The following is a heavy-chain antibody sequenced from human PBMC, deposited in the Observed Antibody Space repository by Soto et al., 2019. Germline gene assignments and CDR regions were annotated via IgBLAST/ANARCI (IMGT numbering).Heavy chain of an antibody. CDR2: ISYDGSNK. J-gene: IGHJ4*02. V-gene: IGHV3-30*18. Sequence: GGSLRLSCAASGFTYSSYGMHWVRQAPGKGLEWVAVISYDGSNKYYADSVKGRFTISRDNSKNTLYLQMNSLRAEDTAVYYCAKDLGRWLQFTGPPGDYWGQGTLVTVSS. D-gene: IGHD5-12*01. CDR1: GFTYSSYG. CDR3: AKDLGRWLQFTGPPGDY.